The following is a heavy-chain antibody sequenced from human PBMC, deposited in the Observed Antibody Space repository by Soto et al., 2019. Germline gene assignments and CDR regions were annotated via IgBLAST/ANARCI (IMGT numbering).Heavy chain of an antibody. CDR2: IDYSWST. Sequence: QVQLQESGPGLVKPSETLSLTCTVSGGSISSYYWSWIRQPPGKGLEWIGYIDYSWSTNYNPSLKSRVTISVDTSKNQFSLKLSSVTAADTAVYYCARTVVPAAIAQLNWFDPWGQGTLVTVSS. V-gene: IGHV4-59*08. J-gene: IGHJ5*02. CDR3: ARTVVPAAIAQLNWFDP. CDR1: GGSISSYY. D-gene: IGHD2-2*01.